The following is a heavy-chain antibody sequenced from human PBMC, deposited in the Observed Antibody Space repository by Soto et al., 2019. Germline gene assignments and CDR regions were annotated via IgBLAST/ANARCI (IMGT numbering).Heavy chain of an antibody. CDR1: GGSISSGDYY. CDR2: IYYSGST. V-gene: IGHV4-30-4*01. Sequence: QVQLQESGPGLVKPSQTLSLTCTVSGGSISSGDYYWSWIRQPPGKGLEWIGYIYYSGSTYYNPSLKSRLTISVDTSRNQFSLKLGSLTAADTAVYYCAREFGGLFDLPKFDPWAREPWSPSPQ. D-gene: IGHD2-8*02. J-gene: IGHJ5*02. CDR3: AREFGGLFDLPKFDP.